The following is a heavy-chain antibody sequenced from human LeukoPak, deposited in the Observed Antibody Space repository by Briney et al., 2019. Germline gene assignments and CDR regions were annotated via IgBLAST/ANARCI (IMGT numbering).Heavy chain of an antibody. V-gene: IGHV3-23*01. J-gene: IGHJ4*02. D-gene: IGHD3-22*01. Sequence: PEGSLRLSCAASGFTFSSYAMSWVRQAPGKGLEWVSAISGSGGSTYYADSVKGRFTISRDNSKNTLYLQMNSLRAEDTAVYYCAKDPPQITMIVVVPDYWGQGTLVTVSS. CDR1: GFTFSSYA. CDR2: ISGSGGST. CDR3: AKDPPQITMIVVVPDY.